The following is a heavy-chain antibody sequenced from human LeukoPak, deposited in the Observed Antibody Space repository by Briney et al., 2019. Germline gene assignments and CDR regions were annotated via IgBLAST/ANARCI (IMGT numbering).Heavy chain of an antibody. CDR3: ARELGGGETYYYDSSGYPEGAFDT. J-gene: IGHJ3*02. CDR2: ISSSSSYI. Sequence: GGSLRLSCAASGFTFSSYSMNWVRQAPGKGLEWVSSISSSSSYIYYADSVKGRFTISRDNAKNSLYLQMNSLRAEDSAVYYCARELGGGETYYYDSSGYPEGAFDTWGQGTMVTVSS. V-gene: IGHV3-21*01. D-gene: IGHD3-22*01. CDR1: GFTFSSYS.